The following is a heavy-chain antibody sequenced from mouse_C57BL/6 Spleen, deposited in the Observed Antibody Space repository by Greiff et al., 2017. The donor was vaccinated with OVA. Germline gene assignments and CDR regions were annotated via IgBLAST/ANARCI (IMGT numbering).Heavy chain of an antibody. CDR1: GFNIKHTY. Sequence: EVQLQQSVAELVRPGASVKLSCTASGFNIKHTYMHWVKQRPEQGLEWIGRIDPANGNTKYAPKFQGKATITADTSSNTAYLQLISLTSEDTAIYYCAREGAVVDFDYWGQGTTLTVSS. CDR3: AREGAVVDFDY. D-gene: IGHD1-1*01. J-gene: IGHJ2*01. V-gene: IGHV14-3*01. CDR2: IDPANGNT.